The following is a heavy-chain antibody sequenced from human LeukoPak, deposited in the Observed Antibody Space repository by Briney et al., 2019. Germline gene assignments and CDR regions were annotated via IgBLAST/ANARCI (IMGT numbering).Heavy chain of an antibody. D-gene: IGHD2-21*02. J-gene: IGHJ4*02. CDR2: VYDGDTT. CDR3: ARDRLLYLDY. Sequence: GGSLRLSCAASGFTVSNNYMSWVRQAPGKGLEWVSAVYDGDTTYYADSVKGRFTISRDNSKNTLYLQINSLRVEDTAVYFCARDRLLYLDYWGQGTPVTVSS. CDR1: GFTVSNNY. V-gene: IGHV3-53*01.